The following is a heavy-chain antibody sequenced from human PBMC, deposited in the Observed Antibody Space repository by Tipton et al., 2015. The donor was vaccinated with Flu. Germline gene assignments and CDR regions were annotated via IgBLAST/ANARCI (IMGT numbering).Heavy chain of an antibody. CDR2: FYYGVST. D-gene: IGHD3-10*02. CDR1: GDSVTSNRYY. J-gene: IGHJ4*02. Sequence: TLSLTCTVSGDSVTSNRYYWGWIRQPPGKGLEWIGSFYYGVSTYYSPSLKSQVTISIDSSNNQFSLKLSSVTAADTAVYYCARLSYYDVDLKNFYFEDWGQGTLVTVSS. CDR3: ARLSYYDVDLKNFYFED. V-gene: IGHV4-39*01.